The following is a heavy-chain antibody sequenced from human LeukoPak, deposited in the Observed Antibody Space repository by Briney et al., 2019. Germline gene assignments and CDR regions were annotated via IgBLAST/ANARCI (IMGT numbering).Heavy chain of an antibody. J-gene: IGHJ4*02. V-gene: IGHV1-2*02. CDR2: INPNSGDT. CDR3: ARESYCTTPSCSHDY. Sequence: ASVKVSCKASGYTFTDYYMHWVRQAPGQGLEWMGWINPNSGDTNYAQKFQGRVTMTRDTSISTAYMELSRLRSDDTAVYYCARESYCTTPSCSHDYWGQGTLVTVSS. CDR1: GYTFTDYY. D-gene: IGHD2-2*01.